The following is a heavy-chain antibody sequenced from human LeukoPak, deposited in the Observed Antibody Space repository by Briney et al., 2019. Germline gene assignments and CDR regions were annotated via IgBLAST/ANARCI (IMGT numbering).Heavy chain of an antibody. V-gene: IGHV3-21*01. CDR2: ISSSSSYI. CDR1: GFTFSSYS. J-gene: IGHJ4*02. CDR3: ARDLYSGSYYDFDY. D-gene: IGHD1-26*01. Sequence: GGSLRLSCAASGFTFSSYSMNWVRQAPGKGLEWVSSISSSSSYIYYADSVKGRFTISRDNAKNSLYLQMNSLRVEDTAVYYCARDLYSGSYYDFDYWGQGTLVTVSS.